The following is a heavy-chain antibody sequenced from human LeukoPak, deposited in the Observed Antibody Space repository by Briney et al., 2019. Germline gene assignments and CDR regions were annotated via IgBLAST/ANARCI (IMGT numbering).Heavy chain of an antibody. CDR1: GFTFSSYA. CDR3: ARDIVVVPAAIPVKYLSSYYYGMDV. CDR2: ISGSGGST. D-gene: IGHD2-2*02. J-gene: IGHJ6*02. Sequence: PGGSLRLSCAASGFTFSSYAMSWVRQAPGKGLEWVSAISGSGGSTYYADSVRGRFTISRDNSKNTLYLQMNSLRAEDTAVYYCARDIVVVPAAIPVKYLSSYYYGMDVRGQGTTVTVSS. V-gene: IGHV3-23*01.